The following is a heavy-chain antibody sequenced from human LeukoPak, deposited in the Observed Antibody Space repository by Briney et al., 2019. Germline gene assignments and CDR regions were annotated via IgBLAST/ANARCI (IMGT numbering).Heavy chain of an antibody. CDR3: ARDPSSWYYYYMDV. J-gene: IGHJ6*03. CDR2: ISSSSSTI. Sequence: GGSLRLSCAASGFTFSSYSMNWVRQAPGKGLEWVSYISSSSSTIYYADSVKGRFTISRDNAKNSLYLQMNSLRAEDTAVYYCARDPSSWYYYYMDVWGKGTTVTVSS. D-gene: IGHD6-13*01. V-gene: IGHV3-48*01. CDR1: GFTFSSYS.